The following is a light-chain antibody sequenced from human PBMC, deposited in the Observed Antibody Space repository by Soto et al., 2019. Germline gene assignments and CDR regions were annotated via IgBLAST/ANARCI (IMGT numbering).Light chain of an antibody. Sequence: QSALTQPPSASGSPGQSVTISCTGTSSDVGAYIFVSWYQQHPGKAPKLMVYDVNRRPPGVPDRFFGSKSGNTASLTVSGLQAEDEADYYCSSYTGSSAYVIFGGGTKLTVL. J-gene: IGLJ2*01. CDR3: SSYTGSSAYVI. CDR1: SSDVGAYIF. V-gene: IGLV2-8*01. CDR2: DVN.